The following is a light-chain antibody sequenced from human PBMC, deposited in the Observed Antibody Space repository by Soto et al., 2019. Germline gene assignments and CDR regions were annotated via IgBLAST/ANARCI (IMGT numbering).Light chain of an antibody. Sequence: QSALTQPASVSGSPGQSITISCTGTSSDVGGYNYVSWYQQHPGKAPKLMIYEVSNRPSGVSNRFSGSKSGNTASLTISGLQVEDEADYYCSSFTNTNTGVFGGGTKVTVL. V-gene: IGLV2-14*01. CDR1: SSDVGGYNY. CDR2: EVS. J-gene: IGLJ3*02. CDR3: SSFTNTNTGV.